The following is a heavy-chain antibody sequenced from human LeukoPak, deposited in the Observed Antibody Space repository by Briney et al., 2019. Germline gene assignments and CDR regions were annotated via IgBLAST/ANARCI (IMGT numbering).Heavy chain of an antibody. D-gene: IGHD3-22*01. CDR2: ISGSSGST. Sequence: PGGSLRLSCAASGFTFSSYAMSWVRQAPGKGLEWVSAISGSSGSTYYADSVKGRFTISRDNSKNTLYLQMNSLRAEDTAVYYCAKDLTSDSSGFSDAFDIWGQGTMVTVSS. V-gene: IGHV3-23*01. CDR1: GFTFSSYA. CDR3: AKDLTSDSSGFSDAFDI. J-gene: IGHJ3*02.